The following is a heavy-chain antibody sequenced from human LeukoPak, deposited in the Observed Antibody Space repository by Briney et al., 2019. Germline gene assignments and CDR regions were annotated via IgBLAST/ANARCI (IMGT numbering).Heavy chain of an antibody. D-gene: IGHD3-22*01. CDR1: VFTLSSYA. CDR3: ANGRHTYYYDSSGYYPWYFDY. J-gene: IGHJ4*02. V-gene: IGHV3-23*01. CDR2: ICGSGGST. Sequence: GGSLRLSCAPSVFTLSSYAMSWVRQAPGEGLEWVSAICGSGGSTYYADSVKGRFTISRDNSKNTLYLQMNSLRAKDTAVYYCANGRHTYYYDSSGYYPWYFDYWGQGTLVTVSS.